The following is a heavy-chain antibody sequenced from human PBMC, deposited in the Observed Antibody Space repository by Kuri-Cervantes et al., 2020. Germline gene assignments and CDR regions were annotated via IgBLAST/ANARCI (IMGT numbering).Heavy chain of an antibody. D-gene: IGHD3-10*01. J-gene: IGHJ4*02. CDR3: ARVGFTMVRGVDLDY. CDR2: INTNTGNP. CDR1: GYTFTSYA. Sequence: ASVKVSCKASGYTFTSYAMNWVRQAPGQGLEWMGWINTNTGNPTYAQGFTGRFVFSWDTSVSTAYLQISSLKAEDTAVYYCARVGFTMVRGVDLDYWGQGTMVTVSS. V-gene: IGHV7-4-1*02.